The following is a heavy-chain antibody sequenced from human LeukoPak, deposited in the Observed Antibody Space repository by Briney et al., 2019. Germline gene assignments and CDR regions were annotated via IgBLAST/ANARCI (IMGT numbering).Heavy chain of an antibody. CDR2: ISGSGGST. D-gene: IGHD3-10*01. V-gene: IGHV3-23*01. CDR3: AKIMTRTMVRGVPPSDY. CDR1: GFTFSSYA. J-gene: IGHJ4*02. Sequence: PGGSLRLSRAASGFTFSSYAMTWVRRAPGKGLEWVSTISGSGGSTYYADSVKGRFTISRDNSKNTLYLQMSSLRAEDTAVYYCAKIMTRTMVRGVPPSDYWGQGTLVTVSS.